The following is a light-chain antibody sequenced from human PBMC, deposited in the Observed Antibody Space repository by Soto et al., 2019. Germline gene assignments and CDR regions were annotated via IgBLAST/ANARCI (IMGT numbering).Light chain of an antibody. CDR1: QSISRS. Sequence: DIQMTQSPSTLSASVGDRVTITCRASQSISRSLAWYQQKPGKAPKLLIYDASNLERGVSSRFSGSGSGTEFTLTISSLQPDDFATYYCQHYNGFSRTFGQGTKVEIK. CDR2: DAS. CDR3: QHYNGFSRT. J-gene: IGKJ1*01. V-gene: IGKV1-5*01.